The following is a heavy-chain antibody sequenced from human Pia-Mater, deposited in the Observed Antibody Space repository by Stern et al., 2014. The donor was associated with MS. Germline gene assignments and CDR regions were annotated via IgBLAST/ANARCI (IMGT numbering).Heavy chain of an antibody. J-gene: IGHJ4*02. CDR1: GDTFSSYA. D-gene: IGHD1-26*01. CDR2: LIPCFGAT. CDR3: ALRRSYYVY. V-gene: IGHV1-69*05. Sequence: QDQLVQSGAEVKKPGSSVKVSCKASGDTFSSYALSWERQAPGQGLEWMGGLIPCFGATRYAQRFQGRVTITPEESTGTAFRELSSLTSEDTAVYYCALRRSYYVYWGQGTLVTVSS.